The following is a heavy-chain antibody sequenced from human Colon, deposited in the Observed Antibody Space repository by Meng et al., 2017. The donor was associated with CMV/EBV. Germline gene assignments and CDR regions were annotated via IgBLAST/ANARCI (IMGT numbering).Heavy chain of an antibody. CDR1: GYTFTGYF. CDR2: INPITGGT. CDR3: ASLSGGDFDY. D-gene: IGHD1-26*01. V-gene: IGHV1-2*02. Sequence: GLLVQSGGEVKRPGASVKVSCKASGYTFTGYFMDWVRQAPGQGLEWLGVINPITGGTNYAQKFQGRVTMTRDTSMNTAYMELSRLRSDDTAVYYCASLSGGDFDYWGQGTLVTASS. J-gene: IGHJ4*02.